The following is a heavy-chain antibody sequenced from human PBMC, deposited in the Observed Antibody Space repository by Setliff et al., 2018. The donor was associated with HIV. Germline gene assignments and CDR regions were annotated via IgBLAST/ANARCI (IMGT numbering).Heavy chain of an antibody. CDR3: ARERATGKPPLLNWYFDL. J-gene: IGHJ2*01. V-gene: IGHV1-3*01. D-gene: IGHD1-1*01. CDR1: GYTFTNHL. Sequence: ASVTVSCKASGYTFTNHLLYWVRQAPGQRLEWMGWINADNGNTRYSQKFQGRVTITRDTSASTAYMELSSLTSQDTAVYYCARERATGKPPLLNWYFDLWGRGTLVTVSS. CDR2: INADNGNT.